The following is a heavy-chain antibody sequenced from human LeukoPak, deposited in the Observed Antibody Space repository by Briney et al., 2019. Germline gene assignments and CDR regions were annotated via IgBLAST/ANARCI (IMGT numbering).Heavy chain of an antibody. J-gene: IGHJ5*02. Sequence: YPSETLSLTCTVSDGSISSSSYYWGWIRQPPGKGLEWIGSIYYSGSTYYNPSLKSRVTISVDTSKNQFSLKLSSVTAADTAVYYCARHSNWNGGVDWFDPWGQGTQVTVSS. CDR1: DGSISSSSYY. CDR2: IYYSGST. D-gene: IGHD1-20*01. V-gene: IGHV4-39*01. CDR3: ARHSNWNGGVDWFDP.